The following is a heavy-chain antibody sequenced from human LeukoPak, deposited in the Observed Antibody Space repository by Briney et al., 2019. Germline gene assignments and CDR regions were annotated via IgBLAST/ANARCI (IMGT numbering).Heavy chain of an antibody. CDR2: IKSKTDGETT. CDR3: TTGIAVAGIRASDYYYMDV. J-gene: IGHJ6*03. D-gene: IGHD6-19*01. V-gene: IGHV3-15*01. Sequence: GGSLRLSCAASGFTFSNAWMSWVRQAPGKGLEWVGRIKSKTDGETTDYAAPVKGRFTISRDDSKNTLYLQMNSLKTEDTAVYYCTTGIAVAGIRASDYYYMDVWGKGTTVTVSS. CDR1: GFTFSNAW.